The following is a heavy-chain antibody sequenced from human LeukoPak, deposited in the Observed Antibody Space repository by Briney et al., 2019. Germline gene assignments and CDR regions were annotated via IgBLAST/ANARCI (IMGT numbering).Heavy chain of an antibody. CDR1: GFTFSSYA. CDR3: AKTTHDSSGYYYFGY. Sequence: GGSLRLSCAASGFTFSSYAMSWVRQAPGKGLEWVSAISGSGGSTYYADSVKGRFTISRDNSKNTLYLQMNSLRAEVTAVYYCAKTTHDSSGYYYFGYWGQGTLVTVSS. V-gene: IGHV3-23*01. J-gene: IGHJ4*02. D-gene: IGHD3-22*01. CDR2: ISGSGGST.